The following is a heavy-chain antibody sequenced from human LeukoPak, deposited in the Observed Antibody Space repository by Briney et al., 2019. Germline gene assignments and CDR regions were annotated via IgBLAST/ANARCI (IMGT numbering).Heavy chain of an antibody. D-gene: IGHD1-1*01. J-gene: IGHJ6*03. CDR3: ARDPYNGAYSEGYYYYYMDV. CDR2: ITSSSSYT. V-gene: IGHV3-21*01. CDR1: GITFSNYN. Sequence: PGGSLRLSCAAPGITFSNYNMNWVRQAPGKGLEWISAITSSSSYTFYADSVKGRFTISRDNAQNSLYLQMNSLRVEDTAIYYCARDPYNGAYSEGYYYYYMDVWGKGTTVTVSS.